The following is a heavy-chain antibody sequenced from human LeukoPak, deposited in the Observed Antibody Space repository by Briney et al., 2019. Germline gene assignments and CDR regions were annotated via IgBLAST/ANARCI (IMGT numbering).Heavy chain of an antibody. CDR1: GGSFSGYY. D-gene: IGHD2-2*01. J-gene: IGHJ5*02. Sequence: PSETLSLTCAVYGGSFSGYYWSWIRQPPGKGLEWIGEIKHSGSTNYNPSLKSRVTISVDTSKNQFSLKLSSVTAADTAVYYCARPGYCSSTSCLGWFDPWGQGTLVTVSS. CDR2: IKHSGST. CDR3: ARPGYCSSTSCLGWFDP. V-gene: IGHV4-34*01.